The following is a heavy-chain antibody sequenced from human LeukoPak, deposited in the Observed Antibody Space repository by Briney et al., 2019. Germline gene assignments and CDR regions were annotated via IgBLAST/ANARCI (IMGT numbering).Heavy chain of an antibody. D-gene: IGHD2-15*01. CDR3: AKDIADCSGGSCYFGGGFDP. Sequence: GGSLRLSCAASGFTFDDYAMHWVRQAPGKGLELVSLISGDGGSTYYADSVKGRFTISRDNSKNSLYLQMNSLRTEDTALYYCAKDIADCSGGSCYFGGGFDPWGQGTLVTVSS. V-gene: IGHV3-43*02. CDR1: GFTFDDYA. CDR2: ISGDGGST. J-gene: IGHJ5*02.